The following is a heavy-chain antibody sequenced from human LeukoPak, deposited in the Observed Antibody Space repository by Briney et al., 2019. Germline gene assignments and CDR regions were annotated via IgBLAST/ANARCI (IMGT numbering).Heavy chain of an antibody. D-gene: IGHD6-13*01. V-gene: IGHV3-23*01. Sequence: GGSLRLSCAASGFTFSRYAMSWVRQAPGKGLEWVSAISGSGGSTYYADSVKGRFTISRDNSKNTLYLQMNSLRAEDTAVYYCASRGFSSSAYYFDYWGQGTLVTVSS. CDR2: ISGSGGST. CDR1: GFTFSRYA. J-gene: IGHJ4*02. CDR3: ASRGFSSSAYYFDY.